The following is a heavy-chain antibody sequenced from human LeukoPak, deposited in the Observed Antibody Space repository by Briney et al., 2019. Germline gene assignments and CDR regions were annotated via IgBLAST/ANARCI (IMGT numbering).Heavy chain of an antibody. V-gene: IGHV4-39*07. CDR1: GGSVSSSTYY. Sequence: SETLSLTCTVSGGSVSSSTYYWGWIRQPPGKGLEWIGSIYYSGSTYYNPSLKSRVTISVDTSKNQFSLKLSSVTAADTAVDYCARLPSRVGTNDRFDYWGQGTLVTVSS. CDR3: ARLPSRVGTNDRFDY. J-gene: IGHJ4*02. D-gene: IGHD1-26*01. CDR2: IYYSGST.